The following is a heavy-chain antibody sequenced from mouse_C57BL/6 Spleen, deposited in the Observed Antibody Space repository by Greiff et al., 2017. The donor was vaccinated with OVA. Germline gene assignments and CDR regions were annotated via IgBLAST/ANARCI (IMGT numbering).Heavy chain of an antibody. V-gene: IGHV1-81*01. CDR1: GYTFTSYG. J-gene: IGHJ3*01. Sequence: VQLVESGAELARPGASVKLSCKASGYTFTSYGISWVKQRTGQGLEWIGEIYPRSGNTYYNEKFKGKATLTADKSSSTAYMELRSLTSEDSAVYFCARGEWFAYWGQGTLVTVSA. CDR3: ARGEWFAY. CDR2: IYPRSGNT.